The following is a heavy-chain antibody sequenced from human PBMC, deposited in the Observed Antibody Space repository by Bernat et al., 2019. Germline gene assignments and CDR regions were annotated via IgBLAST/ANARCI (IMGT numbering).Heavy chain of an antibody. CDR3: ARLAAAGNYYYYYYCMDV. D-gene: IGHD6-13*01. CDR2: ISSSSSTI. Sequence: EVQLVESGGGLVQPGGSLRLSCAASGFTFSSYSMNWVRQAPGKGLEWGSYISSSSSTIYYADSVKGRFTISRDNAKNSLYLQMNSLRAEDTAVYYCARLAAAGNYYYYYYCMDVWGQGTTVTVSS. J-gene: IGHJ6*02. CDR1: GFTFSSYS. V-gene: IGHV3-48*01.